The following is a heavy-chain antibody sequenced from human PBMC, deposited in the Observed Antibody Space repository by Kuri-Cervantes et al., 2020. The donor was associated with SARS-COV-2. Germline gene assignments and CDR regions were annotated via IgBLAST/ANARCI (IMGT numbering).Heavy chain of an antibody. CDR2: ISYDGSNK. D-gene: IGHD1-26*01. V-gene: IGHV3-30-3*01. Sequence: GGSLRLSCAACGFTFSSYATHWVRQAPGKGLEWVAVISYDGSNKYYADSVKGRFTISRDNPKNTLYLQMNSLRAEDTAVYYCARPYSGSYAAFFDYWGQGTLVTVSS. J-gene: IGHJ4*02. CDR3: ARPYSGSYAAFFDY. CDR1: GFTFSSYA.